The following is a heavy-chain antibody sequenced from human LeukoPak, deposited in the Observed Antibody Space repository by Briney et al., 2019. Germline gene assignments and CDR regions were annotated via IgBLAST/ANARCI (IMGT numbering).Heavy chain of an antibody. CDR3: AKDIWFGELSPDY. J-gene: IGHJ4*02. CDR1: GFTFSSYG. V-gene: IGHV3-30*18. Sequence: GRSLRLSCAASGFTFSSYGMHWVRQAPGKGLEWVAVISYDGSNKYYADSAKGRFTISRDNSKNTLYLQMNSLRDEDTAVYYCAKDIWFGELSPDYWGQGTLVTVSS. CDR2: ISYDGSNK. D-gene: IGHD3-10*01.